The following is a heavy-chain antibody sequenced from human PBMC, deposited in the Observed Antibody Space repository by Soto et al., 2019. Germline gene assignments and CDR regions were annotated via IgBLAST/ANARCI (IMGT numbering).Heavy chain of an antibody. V-gene: IGHV1-46*01. Sequence: ASVRVSCKASGGTFSSYAISWVRQAPGQGLEWMGVINPAGGSTTYAQKFQDRVTMTRDTSTSTVYIELISLRSEDTAVYYCARDLGGWPDYWGQGTLVTVSS. J-gene: IGHJ4*02. D-gene: IGHD2-15*01. CDR3: ARDLGGWPDY. CDR1: GGTFSSYA. CDR2: INPAGGST.